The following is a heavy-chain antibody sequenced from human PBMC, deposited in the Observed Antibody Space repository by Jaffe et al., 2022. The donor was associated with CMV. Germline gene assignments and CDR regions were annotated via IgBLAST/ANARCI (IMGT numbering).Heavy chain of an antibody. D-gene: IGHD3-10*01. CDR1: GFTFSSYW. V-gene: IGHV3-7*01. CDR3: ARDRNTMVRGIIVTFYGMDV. CDR2: IKEDGSEK. J-gene: IGHJ6*02. Sequence: EVQLVESGGGLVQPGGSLRLSCAASGFTFSSYWMSWVRQAPGKGLEWVANIKEDGSEKYYVDFVKGLFTISRDNAKNSLYLQMNSLRAEDTAVYYCARDRNTMVRGIIVTFYGMDVWGQGTTVTVSS.